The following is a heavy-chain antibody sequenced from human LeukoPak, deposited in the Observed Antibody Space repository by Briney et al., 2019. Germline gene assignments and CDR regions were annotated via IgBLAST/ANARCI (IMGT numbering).Heavy chain of an antibody. CDR1: GFTFSSYG. Sequence: GGSLRLSCAASGFTFSSYGMHWVRQAPGRGLEWVAVIWYDGRNKYYADSVKGRLTIYRDNTKNTLSLQLNSLRDEDTAVYYCARDGGSSGYHDALDIWGQGTMVTVSA. CDR3: ARDGGSSGYHDALDI. J-gene: IGHJ3*02. V-gene: IGHV3-33*01. CDR2: IWYDGRNK. D-gene: IGHD3-22*01.